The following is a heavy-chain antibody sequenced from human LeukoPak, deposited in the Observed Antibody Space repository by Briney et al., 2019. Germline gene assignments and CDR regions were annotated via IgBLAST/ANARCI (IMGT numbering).Heavy chain of an antibody. V-gene: IGHV3-30*04. CDR1: RFTFSSYA. D-gene: IGHD3-10*01. CDR3: AKDLDWAIWFGELAPSFDY. J-gene: IGHJ4*02. Sequence: PGGSLRLSCAASRFTFSSYAMLWVRQLPGKGLEWVAIISYDGSNTYYADSVKGRFTISRDNSKNTLYLQMNSLRAEDTAVYYCAKDLDWAIWFGELAPSFDYWGQGTLVTVSS. CDR2: ISYDGSNT.